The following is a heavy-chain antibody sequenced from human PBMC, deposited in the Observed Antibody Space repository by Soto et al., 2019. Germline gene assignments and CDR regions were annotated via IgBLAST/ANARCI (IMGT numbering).Heavy chain of an antibody. CDR1: GGSISSYY. CDR3: ARTREGHFDY. J-gene: IGHJ4*02. V-gene: IGHV4-59*01. CDR2: IHYSGTT. Sequence: SETLSLTCSVSGGSISSYYWGWIRQPPGKGLDWIGYIHYSGTTTYNPSLKSRVSISVDTPKNQFSLKLSSVTAADTAVYYFARTREGHFDYWGQGTLVTVSS.